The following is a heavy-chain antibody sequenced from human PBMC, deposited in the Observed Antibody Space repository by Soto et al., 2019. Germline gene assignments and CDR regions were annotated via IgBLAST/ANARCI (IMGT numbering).Heavy chain of an antibody. V-gene: IGHV3-48*02. Sequence: EVQLVESGGGLVHPGGSLRLSCGASGFRFSIYSMNWVRQAPGKGLEWSAYITSDTNTIKYADSVKGRFTISRDNYKNLVFLQMNSLRDEDTAVYYCARSVEGHFDYWGQGTVVTVSA. CDR1: GFRFSIYS. J-gene: IGHJ4*02. CDR2: ITSDTNTI. D-gene: IGHD6-19*01. CDR3: ARSVEGHFDY.